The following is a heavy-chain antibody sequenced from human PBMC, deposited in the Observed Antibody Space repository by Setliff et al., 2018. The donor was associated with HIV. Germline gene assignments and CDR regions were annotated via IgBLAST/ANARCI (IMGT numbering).Heavy chain of an antibody. D-gene: IGHD3-3*01. Sequence: SGGSLRLSCAASGFTFSTYWMSWVRQAPGKGLEWVANINQDGREKYYVDSVKGRFTISRDNAKDSLYLQMNSLRGEDTAVYYCVRWRGAQSEFDYWGQGTLVTVSS. V-gene: IGHV3-7*01. CDR2: INQDGREK. CDR3: VRWRGAQSEFDY. J-gene: IGHJ4*02. CDR1: GFTFSTYW.